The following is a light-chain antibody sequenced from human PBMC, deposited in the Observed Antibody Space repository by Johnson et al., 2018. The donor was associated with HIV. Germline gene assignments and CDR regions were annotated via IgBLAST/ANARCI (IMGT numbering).Light chain of an antibody. CDR2: DNN. Sequence: QSVLTQPPSVSAAPGQKVTISCSGSSSNLGNNYVSWYQQLPGTAPKLLIYDNNKRPSGIPDRFSGSKSGTSATLGITGLQPADEADYYCGTWDSSLSAYVFGTGTKVTVL. V-gene: IGLV1-51*01. J-gene: IGLJ1*01. CDR3: GTWDSSLSAYV. CDR1: SSNLGNNY.